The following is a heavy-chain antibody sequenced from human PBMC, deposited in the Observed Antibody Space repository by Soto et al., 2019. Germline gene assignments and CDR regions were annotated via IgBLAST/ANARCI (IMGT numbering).Heavy chain of an antibody. CDR2: ISSSASAI. Sequence: GGSLRLSFAASGYTFSSYSMNWVRQAPGKGLEWVSYISSSASAIYYADSVKGRFSISRDDAKNSLYLQMNSPRDEDTAVYYCASVLLRASSVGGMECWCQGLTVTLS. CDR1: GYTFSSYS. CDR3: ASVLLRASSVGGMEC. D-gene: IGHD3-16*01. J-gene: IGHJ6*02. V-gene: IGHV3-48*02.